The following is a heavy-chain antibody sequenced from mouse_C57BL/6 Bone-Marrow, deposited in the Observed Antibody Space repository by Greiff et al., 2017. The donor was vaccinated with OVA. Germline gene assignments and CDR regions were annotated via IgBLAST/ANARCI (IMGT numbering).Heavy chain of an antibody. J-gene: IGHJ4*01. CDR2: IYPGDGDT. V-gene: IGHV1-12*01. CDR1: GYTFTSYN. D-gene: IGHD2-1*01. CDR3: ARGMVTTSYYYAMDY. Sequence: LQESGAELVRPGASVKMSCKASGYTFTSYNMHWVKQTPRQGLEWIGAIYPGDGDTSYNQKFKGKATLTVDKSSSTAYMQLSSLTSEDSAVYFCARGMVTTSYYYAMDYWGQGTSVTVSS.